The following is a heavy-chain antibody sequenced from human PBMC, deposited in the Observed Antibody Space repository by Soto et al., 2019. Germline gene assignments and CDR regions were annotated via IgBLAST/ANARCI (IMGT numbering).Heavy chain of an antibody. Sequence: QVQLVQSGAEVKKPGSSVKVSCKASGGTFSSYAFSWVRQAPGQGLEWMGGIIPIYGATNYAQNFQGRVTITAADVTSTAEESTSTAYMELSSLRSEDTAVYYCARGYSYGLYYYGMDVWGQGTTVTVSS. D-gene: IGHD5-18*01. V-gene: IGHV1-69*12. CDR1: GGTFSSYA. CDR2: IIPIYGAT. CDR3: ARGYSYGLYYYGMDV. J-gene: IGHJ6*02.